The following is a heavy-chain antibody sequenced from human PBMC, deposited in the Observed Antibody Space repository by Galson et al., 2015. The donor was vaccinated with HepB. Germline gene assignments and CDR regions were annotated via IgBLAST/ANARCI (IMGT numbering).Heavy chain of an antibody. CDR3: ARDPGGLEESGWYYFDH. J-gene: IGHJ4*02. CDR1: GFTFSTYS. D-gene: IGHD6-19*01. V-gene: IGHV3-48*02. CDR2: ITRTNNTI. Sequence: SLRLSCAASGFTFSTYSMNWVRQAPGKGLEWVAFITRTNNTIYYADSVKGRFTISRDNARNSLYLQMNSLRDGDTAVYYCARDPGGLEESGWYYFDHWGPGTPVTVSS.